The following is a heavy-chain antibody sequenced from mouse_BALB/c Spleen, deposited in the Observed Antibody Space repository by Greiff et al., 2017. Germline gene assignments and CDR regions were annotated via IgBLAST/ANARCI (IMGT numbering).Heavy chain of an antibody. CDR1: GFSLTSYG. V-gene: IGHV2-5-1*01. J-gene: IGHJ3*01. Sequence: VKLVESGPSLVQPSQSLSITCTVSGFSLTSYGVHWVRQSPGKGLEWLGVIWRGGSTDYNAAFMSRLSITKDNSKSQVFFKMNSLQADDTAIYYCAKNRGGNFPWFAYWGQGTLVTVSA. CDR3: AKNRGGNFPWFAY. D-gene: IGHD2-1*01. CDR2: IWRGGST.